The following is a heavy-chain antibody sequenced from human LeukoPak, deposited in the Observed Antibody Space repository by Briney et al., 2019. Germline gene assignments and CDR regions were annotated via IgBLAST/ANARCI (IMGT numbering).Heavy chain of an antibody. CDR3: ARALVDGYKELGY. D-gene: IGHD5-24*01. CDR1: GYTFTTYG. CDR2: ISAYNGNA. J-gene: IGHJ4*02. Sequence: ASVKVSCKASGYTFTTYGITWVRQAPGQGLEWMGWISAYNGNANYAQKLQGRVTMTTDTSTSTAYMELRSLRSDDTAVYYCARALVDGYKELGYWGQGTLVTVSS. V-gene: IGHV1-18*01.